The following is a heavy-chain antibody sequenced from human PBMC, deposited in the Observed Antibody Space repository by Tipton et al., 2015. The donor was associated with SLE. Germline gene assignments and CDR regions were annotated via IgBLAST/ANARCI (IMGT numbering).Heavy chain of an antibody. CDR3: ASRDCSTISCFNWYFDL. V-gene: IGHV1-69*13. CDR1: GLTFIAYD. D-gene: IGHD2-2*01. CDR2: IIPIFATA. J-gene: IGHJ2*01. Sequence: QLVQSGAEVKKPGASVKVSCKASGLTFIAYDITWVRQAPGQGLEWVGGIIPIFATANYAQKFQGRVTITADESTSTAYMELSSPRSEDTAVYYCASRDCSTISCFNWYFDLWGRGTLVTVSS.